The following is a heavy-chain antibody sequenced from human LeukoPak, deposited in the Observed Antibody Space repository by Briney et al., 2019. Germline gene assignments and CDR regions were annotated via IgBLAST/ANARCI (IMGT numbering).Heavy chain of an antibody. Sequence: GGSLRLSCVGSGFTFSRFWMHWVRQAPGKGLVWVSHINGDGSNVNYADSVKGRFTISRDNAKNTLYLQMNSLRVEDTALYYCGRGKSPAAVDDWGQGTLVTVPS. V-gene: IGHV3-74*01. CDR2: INGDGSNV. D-gene: IGHD2-2*01. CDR1: GFTFSRFW. J-gene: IGHJ4*02. CDR3: GRGKSPAAVDD.